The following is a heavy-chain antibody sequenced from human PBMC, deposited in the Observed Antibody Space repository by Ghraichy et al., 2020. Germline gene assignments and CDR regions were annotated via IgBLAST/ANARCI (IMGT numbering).Heavy chain of an antibody. V-gene: IGHV4-39*02. CDR3: ASARIVEVFSARNHNWFDP. CDR1: GASINSRSFY. Sequence: SETLSLTCAVSGASINSRSFYWGWIRQPPGKGLEWITSIYYSGHSYDNPSLKSRLTFSLDTSKNHFSLQLHSVTAADTAVYFCASARIVEVFSARNHNWFDPWGQGILVSVSS. J-gene: IGHJ5*02. D-gene: IGHD2-15*01. CDR2: IYYSGHS.